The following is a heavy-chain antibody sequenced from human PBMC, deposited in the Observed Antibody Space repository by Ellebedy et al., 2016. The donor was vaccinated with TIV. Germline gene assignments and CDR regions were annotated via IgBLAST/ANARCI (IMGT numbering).Heavy chain of an antibody. CDR3: ARHVGLYNSNWYPGYFDY. D-gene: IGHD2/OR15-2a*01. J-gene: IGHJ4*02. Sequence: MPSETLSLTCSVSGDSINTYYWSWIRQSPGKGLEWIGNIQDSGSTNYNPSLKTRVTISLDMSKNQFSLRLSSATAADTAVYYCARHVGLYNSNWYPGYFDYWGQGTLVTVSS. V-gene: IGHV4-59*08. CDR1: GDSINTYY. CDR2: IQDSGST.